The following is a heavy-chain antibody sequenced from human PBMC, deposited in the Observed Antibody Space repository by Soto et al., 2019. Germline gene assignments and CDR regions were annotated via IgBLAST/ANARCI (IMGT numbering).Heavy chain of an antibody. CDR1: GGSVSSGSYY. D-gene: IGHD3-22*01. V-gene: IGHV4-61*01. J-gene: IGHJ6*02. CDR2: IYYSGIT. CDR3: ARFNTYYYDSSGYFPYYYGMDV. Sequence: SETLSLTCTVSGGSVSSGSYYWSWIRQPPGKGLEWIGYIYYSGITNYNPSLKSRVTISVDTSKNQFSLKLSSVTAADTAVYYCARFNTYYYDSSGYFPYYYGMDVWGQGTTVTVSS.